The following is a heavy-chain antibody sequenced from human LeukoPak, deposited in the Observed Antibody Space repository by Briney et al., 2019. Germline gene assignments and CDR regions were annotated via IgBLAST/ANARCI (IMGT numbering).Heavy chain of an antibody. CDR3: ARLERAGSYYFGGYFDY. CDR1: GGSINSYY. D-gene: IGHD1-26*01. CDR2: IYYSGST. V-gene: IGHV4-59*01. Sequence: SETLSLTCTVSGGSINSYYWSWIRQPPGKGLEWIGYIYYSGSTNYNPSLKSRVTISVDTSKNQFSLKLSSVTAADTAVYYCARLERAGSYYFGGYFDYWGQGTLVTVSS. J-gene: IGHJ4*02.